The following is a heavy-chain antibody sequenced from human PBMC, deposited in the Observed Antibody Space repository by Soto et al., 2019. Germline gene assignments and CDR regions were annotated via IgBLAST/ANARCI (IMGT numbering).Heavy chain of an antibody. Sequence: EVQVLESGGGLVQPGGSLRLSCAASGFTFSTDAMSWVRHAPGKGLEWVSGISGGGGSTYYADSVKGRFTISRDNSKNTLYLKMNSLRAEDTAVYYCAKADLLGYCTGGSCYSLDYWGQGTLVTFSS. V-gene: IGHV3-23*01. CDR3: AKADLLGYCTGGSCYSLDY. CDR2: ISGGGGST. CDR1: GFTFSTDA. J-gene: IGHJ4*02. D-gene: IGHD2-15*01.